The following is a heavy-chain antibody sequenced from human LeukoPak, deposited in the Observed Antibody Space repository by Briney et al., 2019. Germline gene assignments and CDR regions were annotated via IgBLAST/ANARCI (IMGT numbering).Heavy chain of an antibody. V-gene: IGHV3-74*01. Sequence: GGSLRLSCAASGFTFSSYSMNWVRQAPGKGLVWVSRINSDGSSTSYADSVKGRFTISRDNAKNTLYLQMNSLRAEDTAVYYCARAAGIQLWFPIPNAFDIWGQGTMVTVSS. CDR2: INSDGSST. D-gene: IGHD5-18*01. CDR3: ARAAGIQLWFPIPNAFDI. J-gene: IGHJ3*02. CDR1: GFTFSSYS.